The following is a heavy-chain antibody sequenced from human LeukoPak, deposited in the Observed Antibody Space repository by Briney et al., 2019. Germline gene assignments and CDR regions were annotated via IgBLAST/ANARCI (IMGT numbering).Heavy chain of an antibody. Sequence: PSETLSLTCAVYGGSFSNNYWSWIRQPPGKGLEWIGEINHSGSTSYNPSLKSRVTISVDTSKNEFSLKLSSLTTADTAVYYCAGGGKKKQSSGWSVYWYFDLWGRGTVVSVSS. CDR1: GGSFSNNY. D-gene: IGHD6-19*01. J-gene: IGHJ2*01. V-gene: IGHV4-34*01. CDR2: INHSGST. CDR3: AGGGKKKQSSGWSVYWYFDL.